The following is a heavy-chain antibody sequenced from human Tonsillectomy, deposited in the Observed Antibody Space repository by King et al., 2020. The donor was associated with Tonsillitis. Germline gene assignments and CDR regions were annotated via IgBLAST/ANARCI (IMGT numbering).Heavy chain of an antibody. CDR1: GFTFSSYS. D-gene: IGHD2-15*01. CDR2: ISSSSSYI. J-gene: IGHJ3*02. V-gene: IGHV3-21*01. CDR3: ARDCSGGSCYSRDAFDI. Sequence: VQLVESGGGLVKPGGSLRLSCAASGFTFSSYSMNWVRQAPGKGLEWVSSISSSSSYIYYADSVKGRFTISRDNAKNSLYLQMNSLRAEDTAVYYCARDCSGGSCYSRDAFDIWGQGTMVTVSS.